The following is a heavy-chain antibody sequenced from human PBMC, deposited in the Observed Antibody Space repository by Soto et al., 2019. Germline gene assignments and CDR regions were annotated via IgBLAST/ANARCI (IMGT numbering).Heavy chain of an antibody. V-gene: IGHV1-46*01. CDR2: INPSGGST. CDR3: ARVGGYSYGGVDY. Sequence: QVQLVQSGAEVKKPGASVKVSCKASGYTFTSYYMHWVRQAPGQGREWMGIINPSGGSTTYAQKFQGRVTMTRDTSTSTVYMEVSSLRYEDTAVYYCARVGGYSYGGVDYWGKGTLVTVSS. D-gene: IGHD5-18*01. CDR1: GYTFTSYY. J-gene: IGHJ4*02.